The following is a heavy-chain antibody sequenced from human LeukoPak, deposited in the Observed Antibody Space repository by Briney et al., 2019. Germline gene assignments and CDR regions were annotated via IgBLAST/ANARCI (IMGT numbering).Heavy chain of an antibody. D-gene: IGHD1-26*01. CDR1: GFTFSSYW. CDR2: INTDASST. Sequence: GGSLRLSCAASGFTFSSYWMHWVRQAPGKGLVWVSRINTDASSTSYAGSVKGRFTISRDNAKNTLYLQMNSLRADDTAVYYCARDPMGATTYWGQGTLVTVPS. V-gene: IGHV3-74*01. CDR3: ARDPMGATTY. J-gene: IGHJ4*02.